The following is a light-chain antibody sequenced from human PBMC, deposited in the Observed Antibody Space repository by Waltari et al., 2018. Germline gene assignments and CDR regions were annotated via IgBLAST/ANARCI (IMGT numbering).Light chain of an antibody. V-gene: IGLV2-14*01. CDR1: SRDVGFYNY. CDR3: NSYSGSSSWV. Sequence: QSALTQPTSVSGSPGQSITISCTGTSRDVGFYNYVSWYQQYPGKVPQLLIYDVRDRPSWVSSRFSGSKSGNTASLTISGLQADDEADYYCNSYSGSSSWVFGGGTKLTVL. J-gene: IGLJ3*02. CDR2: DVR.